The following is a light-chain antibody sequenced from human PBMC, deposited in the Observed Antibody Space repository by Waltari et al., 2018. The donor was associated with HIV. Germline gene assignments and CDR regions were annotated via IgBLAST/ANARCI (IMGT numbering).Light chain of an antibody. CDR1: QGISSW. CDR3: QQANSFPFT. CDR2: AAS. Sequence: DIQMTQSPPSVSASVGDRVTIHCRASQGISSWVAWFQQKPGKAPKRLIYAASSLQSGVPSRFSGSGSGTDFTLAISSLQPKDFATYYCQQANSFPFTFGPGTKVDIK. V-gene: IGKV1D-12*01. J-gene: IGKJ3*01.